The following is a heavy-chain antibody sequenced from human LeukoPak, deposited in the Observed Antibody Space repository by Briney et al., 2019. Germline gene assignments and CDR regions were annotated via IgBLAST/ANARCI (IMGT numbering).Heavy chain of an antibody. CDR3: ARGPATMTYHSRGSYYYMDV. V-gene: IGHV4-39*07. J-gene: IGHJ6*03. CDR1: GGSISSSSYY. D-gene: IGHD5-12*01. CDR2: IYYSGST. Sequence: SETLSLTCTVSGGSISSSSYYWGWIRQPPGKGLEWIGSIYYSGSTYYNPSLKSRVTISVDTSKNQFSLKLSSVTAADTAVYYCARGPATMTYHSRGSYYYMDVWGKGTTVTVSS.